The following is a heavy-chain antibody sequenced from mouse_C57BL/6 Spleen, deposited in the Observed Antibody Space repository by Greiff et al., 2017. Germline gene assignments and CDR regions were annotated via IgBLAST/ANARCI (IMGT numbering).Heavy chain of an antibody. D-gene: IGHD1-1*01. CDR3: AREDYGSSYGFAY. V-gene: IGHV5-4*01. CDR1: GFTFSSYA. CDR2: ISDGGSYT. J-gene: IGHJ3*01. Sequence: VQLKQSGGGLVKPGGSLKLSCAASGFTFSSYAMSWVRQTPEKRLEWVATISDGGSYTYYPDNVKGRFTISRDNAKNNLYLQMSHLKSEDTAMYYCAREDYGSSYGFAYWGQGTLVTVSA.